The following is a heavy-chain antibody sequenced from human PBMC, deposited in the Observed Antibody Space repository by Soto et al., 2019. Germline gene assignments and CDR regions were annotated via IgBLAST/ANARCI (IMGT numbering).Heavy chain of an antibody. J-gene: IGHJ4*02. Sequence: DVQLVGSGGGLVQLGGSLRLSCVASGFPFISYAMHWVRQAPGKGLEWISYINGASTTTFYADSVKGRFTVSRDNAKNSVYLQMSSLRHEDTAFYYCARDLSHWGQGMLVTVSS. CDR3: ARDLSH. CDR1: GFPFISYA. V-gene: IGHV3-48*02. CDR2: INGASTTT.